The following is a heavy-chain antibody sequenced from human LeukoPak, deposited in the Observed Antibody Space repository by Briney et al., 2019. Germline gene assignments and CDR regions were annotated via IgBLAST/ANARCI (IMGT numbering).Heavy chain of an antibody. CDR1: GGSISSGSYY. CDR3: ARGQQWLTLYYYYYMDV. CDR2: IYTSGST. J-gene: IGHJ6*03. V-gene: IGHV4-61*02. D-gene: IGHD6-19*01. Sequence: SQTLSLTCTVSGGSISSGSYYWSWIRQPAGKGLEWIGRIYTSGSTNYNPSLKSRVTISVDTSKNQFSLKLSSVTAADTAVYYCARGQQWLTLYYYYYMDVWGKGTTVTVSS.